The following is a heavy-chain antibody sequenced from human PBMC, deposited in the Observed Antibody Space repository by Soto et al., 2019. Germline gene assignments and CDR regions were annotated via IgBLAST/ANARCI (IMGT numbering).Heavy chain of an antibody. CDR2: INYSGST. V-gene: IGHV4-59*08. Sequence: SETLSLTCTVSGGSFSTYYWNWIRQSPGKGLEWIGNINYSGSTNYNPSLKSRVTVSMDTFKGQFSLNLSSVTAADTAVYYCARRFETWGQGTLVTVSS. J-gene: IGHJ5*02. CDR1: GGSFSTYY. CDR3: ARRFET.